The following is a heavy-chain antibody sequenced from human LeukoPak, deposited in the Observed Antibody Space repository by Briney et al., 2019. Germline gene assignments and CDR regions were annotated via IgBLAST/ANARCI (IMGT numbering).Heavy chain of an antibody. V-gene: IGHV4-61*08. CDR3: ARQEAAAGPFDY. CDR1: GGSISSGGYY. Sequence: NPSQTLSLTCTVSGGSISSGGYYWSWIRQPPGKGLEWIGYIYYSGSTNYNPSLKSRVTISVDTSKNQFSLKLSSVTAADTAVHYCARQEAAAGPFDYWGQGTLVTVSS. D-gene: IGHD6-13*01. CDR2: IYYSGST. J-gene: IGHJ4*02.